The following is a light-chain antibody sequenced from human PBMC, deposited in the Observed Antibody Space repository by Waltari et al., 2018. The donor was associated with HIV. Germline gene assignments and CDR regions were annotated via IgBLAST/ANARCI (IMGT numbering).Light chain of an antibody. CDR1: RSDVGAYKD. CDR3: SSYTSSSPVV. Sequence: QSALTQPASVSGSPGQSITLSCTGTRSDVGAYKDVSWYQQHQGKAPKPRIYEVSNRPSGVSNRFSGSKSGNTASLTISGLQAEDEADYYCSSYTSSSPVVFGGGTKLTVL. V-gene: IGLV2-14*01. CDR2: EVS. J-gene: IGLJ2*01.